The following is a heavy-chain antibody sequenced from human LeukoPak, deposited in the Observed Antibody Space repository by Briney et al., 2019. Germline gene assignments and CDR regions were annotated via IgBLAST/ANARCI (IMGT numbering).Heavy chain of an antibody. CDR1: GFTFSNYA. V-gene: IGHV3-23*01. CDR2: TVGGRPDT. J-gene: IGHJ4*02. D-gene: IGHD2-8*02. Sequence: GGPLRLSCAASGFTFSNYAMSWVRQTPGKGLEWVAATVGGRPDTYHAESVKGRFTVSRDDSRDTLFLQMNRLSVDDTAIYYXXXXXXXXXSGAFCYPFDYWGQGTLVTVSS. CDR3: XXXXXXXXSGAFCYPFDY.